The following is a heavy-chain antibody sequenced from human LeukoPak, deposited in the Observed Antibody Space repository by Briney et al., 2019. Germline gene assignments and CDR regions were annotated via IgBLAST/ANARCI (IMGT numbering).Heavy chain of an antibody. V-gene: IGHV4-59*13. CDR1: GGSISNKY. J-gene: IGHJ6*03. Sequence: SEPLSLTCTVSGGSISNKYGSWLRKPPERGLELRGNNSYGWSTKYNPSLKSRVTILVDTSKNQFSLQLSSLTAADTAVYFCAGDWGGDARPGYMDVWGKGTTVTVSS. CDR2: NSYGWST. D-gene: IGHD6-6*01. CDR3: AGDWGGDARPGYMDV.